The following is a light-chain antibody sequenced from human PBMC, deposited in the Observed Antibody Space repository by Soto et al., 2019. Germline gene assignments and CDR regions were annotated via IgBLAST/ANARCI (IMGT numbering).Light chain of an antibody. CDR2: AAS. J-gene: IGKJ4*01. V-gene: IGKV1-39*01. Sequence: DIQMTQTPLSLSAFVGDRVTMTCRASQNIYINLNWYQQKPGKAPQLLIYAASTLQSGVPSRFSDNGSRTDFTLAISSLQPEDSATYYCQQTYSTLTFGGGTKVQI. CDR1: QNIYIN. CDR3: QQTYSTLT.